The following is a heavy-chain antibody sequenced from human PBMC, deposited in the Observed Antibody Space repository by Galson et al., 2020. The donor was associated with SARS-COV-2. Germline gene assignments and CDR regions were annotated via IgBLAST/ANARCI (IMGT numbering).Heavy chain of an antibody. J-gene: IGHJ5*02. Sequence: ASVKVSCKVSGYTLTELSMHWVRQAPGKGLEWMGGFDPEDGETIYAQKFQGRVTMTEDTSTDTAYMELSSLRSEDTAVYYCAISPPIGVPDWCAPWVQGTLVTVSS. CDR3: AISPPIGVPDWCAP. CDR1: GYTLTELS. CDR2: FDPEDGET. D-gene: IGHD3-3*01. V-gene: IGHV1-24*01.